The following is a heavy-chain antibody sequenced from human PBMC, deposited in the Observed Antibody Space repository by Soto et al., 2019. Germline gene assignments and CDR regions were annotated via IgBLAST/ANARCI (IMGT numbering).Heavy chain of an antibody. J-gene: IGHJ5*02. CDR3: ARWYQLLSVWWFDP. V-gene: IGHV4-59*01. Sequence: QVQLQESGPGLVKPSETLSLTCTVSGGSISSYYWSWIRQPPGKGLEWIGYIYYSGSTNYNPSLKSRVTLSVDTSKNQFSLKLSSVTAADTAVYYCARWYQLLSVWWFDPWGQGTLVTVSS. D-gene: IGHD2-2*01. CDR1: GGSISSYY. CDR2: IYYSGST.